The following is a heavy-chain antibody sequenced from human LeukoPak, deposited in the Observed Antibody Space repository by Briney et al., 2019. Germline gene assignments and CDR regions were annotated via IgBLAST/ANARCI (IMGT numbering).Heavy chain of an antibody. CDR1: GGSISSGSYY. CDR3: ARHGGSYYVGRYYYYMDV. Sequence: SETLSLTCTVSGGSISSGSYYWSWIRQPAGKGLEWIGRIYTSGSTNYNPSLKSRVTISVDTSKNQFSLKLSSVTAADTAVYYCARHGGSYYVGRYYYYMDVWGKGTTVTISS. D-gene: IGHD1-26*01. V-gene: IGHV4-61*02. CDR2: IYTSGST. J-gene: IGHJ6*03.